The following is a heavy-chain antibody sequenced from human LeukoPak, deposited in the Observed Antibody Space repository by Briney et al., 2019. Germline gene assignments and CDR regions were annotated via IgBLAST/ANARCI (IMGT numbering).Heavy chain of an antibody. V-gene: IGHV1-69*13. CDR3: ARNPSSYYYDSSGYYSDWFDP. D-gene: IGHD3-22*01. CDR1: GGTFSSYA. J-gene: IGHJ5*02. Sequence: SVKVSCKASGGTFSSYAISWVRQAPGQGLEWMGGIIPIFGTANYAQKFQGRVTITADESTSTAYMELSSLRSEDTAVYYCARNPSSYYYDSSGYYSDWFDPWGQGTLVTVSS. CDR2: IIPIFGTA.